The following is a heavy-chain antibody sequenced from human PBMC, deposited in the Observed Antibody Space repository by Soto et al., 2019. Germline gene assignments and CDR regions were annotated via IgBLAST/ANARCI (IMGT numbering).Heavy chain of an antibody. Sequence: SETLSLTCTVSGASMNIYHWSLIRQPAGKGLEWIGHIHNSGSTNYNPSLKSRVTMSVDTSKNQFSLRLMSLTAADTAVYYCARDQGVAAAGITWFDPWGQGSLVTVSS. CDR2: IHNSGST. V-gene: IGHV4-4*07. J-gene: IGHJ5*02. D-gene: IGHD6-13*01. CDR3: ARDQGVAAAGITWFDP. CDR1: GASMNIYH.